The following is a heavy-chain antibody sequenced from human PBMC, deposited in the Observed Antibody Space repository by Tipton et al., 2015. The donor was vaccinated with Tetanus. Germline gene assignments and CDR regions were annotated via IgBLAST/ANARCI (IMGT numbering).Heavy chain of an antibody. CDR1: GGAFSGYY. CDR2: INHSGGT. D-gene: IGHD3-22*01. V-gene: IGHV4-34*01. J-gene: IGHJ4*02. Sequence: TLSLTCAVSGGAFSGYYWSWIRQSPGEGLEWIGAINHSGGTNYNPSLGSRVTMSIDTSQKQVSLKLSSVTAADTAVYYCARPRGYSSGYFSYWGLGTLVTVSS. CDR3: ARPRGYSSGYFSY.